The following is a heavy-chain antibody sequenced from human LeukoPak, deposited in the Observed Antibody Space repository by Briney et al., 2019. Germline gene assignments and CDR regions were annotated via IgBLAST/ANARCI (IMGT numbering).Heavy chain of an antibody. CDR3: ARDISYSQPFGMDV. J-gene: IGHJ6*02. CDR1: GFTFSSYA. Sequence: KPGGSLRLSCATSGFTFSSYAMSWVRQAPGKGLEWVSSISSASSYIYYADSVKGRFTISRDNARNSLYLQMNNLRTEDTALYYCARDISYSQPFGMDVWGQGTTVTVSS. CDR2: ISSASSYI. V-gene: IGHV3-21*01. D-gene: IGHD4-11*01.